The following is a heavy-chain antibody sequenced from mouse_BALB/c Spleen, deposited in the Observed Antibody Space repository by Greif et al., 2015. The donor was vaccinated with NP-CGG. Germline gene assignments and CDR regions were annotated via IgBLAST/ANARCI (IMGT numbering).Heavy chain of an antibody. V-gene: IGHV5-12-1*01. Sequence: EVKLMESGGGLVKPGGSLKLSCAASGFAFSSYDMSWVRQTPEKRLEWVAYISSGGGSTYYPDTVKGRFTISRDNAKNTLYLQMSSLKSEDTAMYYCARYDVYYYYAMDYWGQGTSVTVSS. CDR1: GFAFSSYD. D-gene: IGHD2-3*01. J-gene: IGHJ4*01. CDR2: ISSGGGST. CDR3: ARYDVYYYYAMDY.